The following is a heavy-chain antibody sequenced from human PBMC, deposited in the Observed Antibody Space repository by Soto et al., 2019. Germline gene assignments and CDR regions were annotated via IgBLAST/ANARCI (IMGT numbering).Heavy chain of an antibody. CDR2: IYYSGST. CDR3: GRGSSSAWHGPHTSYY. D-gene: IGHD6-19*01. Sequence: SETLSLTCTVSGGSINSYYWSWIRQPPGKGLEWIGYIYYSGSTNYNPSLESRVTISVDTSKSQFSLKLSSVTAADTAVYYCGRGSSSAWHGPHTSYYWGQGTLVTVS. CDR1: GGSINSYY. J-gene: IGHJ4*02. V-gene: IGHV4-59*01.